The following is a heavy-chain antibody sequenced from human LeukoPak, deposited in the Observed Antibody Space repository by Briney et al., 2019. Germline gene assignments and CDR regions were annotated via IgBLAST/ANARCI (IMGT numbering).Heavy chain of an antibody. D-gene: IGHD1-1*01. Sequence: GGSLRLSCAASGFTFSSYAMSWVRQAPGKGLEWVSAISGSGGSTYYADSVKGRFTISRDNSKNTLYLQMNSLRAEDTAVFYCARDDRNDGFDYWGQGTLVTVSS. V-gene: IGHV3-23*01. CDR3: ARDDRNDGFDY. CDR1: GFTFSSYA. J-gene: IGHJ4*02. CDR2: ISGSGGST.